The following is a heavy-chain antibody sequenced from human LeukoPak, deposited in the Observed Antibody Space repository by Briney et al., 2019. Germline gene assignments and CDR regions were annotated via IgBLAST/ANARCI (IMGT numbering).Heavy chain of an antibody. Sequence: GGSLRLSCAASGVTFSSYWMSWVRQAPGKGLEWVANIKQDGSEKYYVDSVKGRFTISRDNAKNSLYLQMNSLRAEDTAVYYCARDRGMTTVTTGPVDWGQGTLVTVSS. CDR1: GVTFSSYW. V-gene: IGHV3-7*01. J-gene: IGHJ4*02. CDR2: IKQDGSEK. D-gene: IGHD4-17*01. CDR3: ARDRGMTTVTTGPVD.